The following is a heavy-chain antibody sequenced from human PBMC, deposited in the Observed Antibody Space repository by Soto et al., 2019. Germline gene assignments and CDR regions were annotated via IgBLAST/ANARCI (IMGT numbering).Heavy chain of an antibody. Sequence: GGSLRLSCAASGLTFSSYGMHWVRQAPGKGLEWVAVISYDGSNKYYADSVKGRFTISRDNSKNTLYLQMNSLRAEDTAVYYCAKVSELPAANYYYGMDVWGQGTTVTVSS. J-gene: IGHJ6*02. CDR1: GLTFSSYG. CDR3: AKVSELPAANYYYGMDV. V-gene: IGHV3-30*18. D-gene: IGHD2-2*01. CDR2: ISYDGSNK.